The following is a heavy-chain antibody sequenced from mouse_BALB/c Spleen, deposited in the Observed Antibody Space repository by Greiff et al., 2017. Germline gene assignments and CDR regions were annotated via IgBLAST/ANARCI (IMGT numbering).Heavy chain of an antibody. V-gene: IGHV1-69*01. Sequence: QVQLQQPGAELVRPGASVKLSCKASGYTFTSYWINWVKQRPGQGLEWIGNIYPSDSYTNYKQKFKDKTTLTVYKSTTTAYMQLSSPTSEYSAVYYCTRTGSSVDYWGQGTTLTVSS. CDR1: GYTFTSYW. CDR3: TRTGSSVDY. D-gene: IGHD1-1*01. J-gene: IGHJ2*01. CDR2: IYPSDSYT.